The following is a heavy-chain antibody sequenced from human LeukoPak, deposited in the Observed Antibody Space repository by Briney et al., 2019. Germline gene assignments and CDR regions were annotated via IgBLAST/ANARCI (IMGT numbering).Heavy chain of an antibody. CDR1: GITLSNYG. J-gene: IGHJ4*02. Sequence: PGGSLRLSCAVSGITLSNYGMSWVRQAPGKGLEWVAGISGSGGSTNYADSVKGRFTISRDNAKNTLYLQMNSLRAEDTAVYFCAKRGVVIRVILVGFHKEANYFDSWGQGALVTVSS. CDR3: AKRGVVIRVILVGFHKEANYFDS. CDR2: ISGSGGST. D-gene: IGHD3-22*01. V-gene: IGHV3-23*01.